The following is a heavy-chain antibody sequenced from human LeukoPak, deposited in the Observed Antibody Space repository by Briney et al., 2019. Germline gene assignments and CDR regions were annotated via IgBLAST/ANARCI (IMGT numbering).Heavy chain of an antibody. D-gene: IGHD3-22*01. CDR2: VSNDGRDK. V-gene: IGHV3-30*04. CDR3: ARRINYYDSSGYYYVRYFDS. Sequence: PGGSLRLSCAASGFPFNRYPLHWVRQAPGKGLQWVAVVSNDGRDKHHADSVKGRFTISRDNSINTLFLQMNSLGAEDTAVYYCARRINYYDSSGYYYVRYFDSWGQGTLVAVSS. CDR1: GFPFNRYP. J-gene: IGHJ4*02.